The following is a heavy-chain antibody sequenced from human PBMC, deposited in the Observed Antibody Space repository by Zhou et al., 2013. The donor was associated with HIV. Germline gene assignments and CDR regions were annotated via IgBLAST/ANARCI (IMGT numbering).Heavy chain of an antibody. Sequence: QVHLVQSGAEVKKPGSSVKVSCKASGVTFSSQPITWVRQAPGQGLEWMGGIIPISGTASYAQKFQGRVTITTDAYTNVAYMELSSLRSEDTAVYYCARPSMVQVWGAEHYYTLDVWGQGTTVIVSS. CDR3: ARPSMVQVWGAEHYYTLDV. J-gene: IGHJ6*02. CDR2: IIPISGTA. D-gene: IGHD3-10*01. CDR1: GVTFSSQP. V-gene: IGHV1-69*05.